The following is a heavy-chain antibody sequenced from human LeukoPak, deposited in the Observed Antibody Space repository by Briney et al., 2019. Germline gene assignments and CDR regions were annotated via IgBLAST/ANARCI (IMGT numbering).Heavy chain of an antibody. CDR2: IWYDGSNK. J-gene: IGHJ4*02. CDR1: GFTFSSYG. D-gene: IGHD3-9*01. CDR3: ATQLRYFDWLPLGY. Sequence: GGSLRLSCAASGFTFSSYGMHWVRQAPGKGLEWVAVIWYDGSNKYYADSVKGRFTISRDNSKNTLYLQMNSLRAEDTAVYYCATQLRYFDWLPLGYWGQGTLVTVP. V-gene: IGHV3-33*01.